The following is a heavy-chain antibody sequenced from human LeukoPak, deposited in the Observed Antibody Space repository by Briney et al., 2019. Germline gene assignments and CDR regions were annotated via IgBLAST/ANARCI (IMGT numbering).Heavy chain of an antibody. CDR1: GYSFTSYW. D-gene: IGHD4-17*01. CDR2: IYPGDSDT. Sequence: PGESLKISCKGSGYSFTSYWIGWVRQMPGKGLEWMGIIYPGDSDTRYSPSFQGQVTISADKSISTAYLQWSSLKASDTAMYYCARQGTDDYGDHLYYYYYGMDVWGQGTTVTVSS. J-gene: IGHJ6*02. CDR3: ARQGTDDYGDHLYYYYYGMDV. V-gene: IGHV5-51*01.